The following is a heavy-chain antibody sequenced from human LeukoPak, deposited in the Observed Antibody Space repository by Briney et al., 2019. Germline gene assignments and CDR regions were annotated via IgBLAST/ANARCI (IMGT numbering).Heavy chain of an antibody. CDR3: AREEGAYYIY. Sequence: SETLSLTCTVSGGSISSYYWSWIRQPPGKGLEWIGYIYYSGSTNYNPSLKSRVTISVDTSKNQFSLKLSSVTAADTAVYYCAREEGAYYIYWGQGTLVTVSS. CDR1: GGSISSYY. J-gene: IGHJ4*02. CDR2: IYYSGST. V-gene: IGHV4-59*12. D-gene: IGHD3-22*01.